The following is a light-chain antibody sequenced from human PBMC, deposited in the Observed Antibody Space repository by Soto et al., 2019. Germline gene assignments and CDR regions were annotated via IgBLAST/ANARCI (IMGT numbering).Light chain of an antibody. J-gene: IGKJ5*01. CDR3: QQYYSYPSIT. V-gene: IGKV1-5*01. CDR1: QSISIW. Sequence: IQMTQSASTLSASVRDRFIITCPAIQSISIWLAWYQQKPGKAPNLLIYDGSNLGSGVPSRFSGSGSGTDFTLTISCLQSEDFATYYCQQYYSYPSITFGQRRLLEVK. CDR2: DGS.